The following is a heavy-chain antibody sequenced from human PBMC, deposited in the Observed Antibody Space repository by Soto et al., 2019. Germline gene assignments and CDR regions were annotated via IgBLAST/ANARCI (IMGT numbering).Heavy chain of an antibody. CDR2: ISGDATTT. V-gene: IGHV3-11*01. J-gene: IGHJ4*02. CDR1: GFRFSDHY. CDR3: ASDPYYYASGF. Sequence: QVQLVESGGGLVEPGVSLRLSCAASGFRFSDHYMTWIRQAPGKGLEWVSKISGDATTTYYADSVKGRFTVSRDNAKNSVYLQMTSLRAEDTAVYYCASDPYYYASGFWGQGTLVTVSS. D-gene: IGHD3-10*01.